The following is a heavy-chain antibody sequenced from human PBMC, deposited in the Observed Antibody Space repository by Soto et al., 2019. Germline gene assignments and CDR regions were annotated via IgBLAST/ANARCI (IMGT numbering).Heavy chain of an antibody. J-gene: IGHJ6*01. CDR2: ISSNDEK. V-gene: IGHV2-26*01. CDR3: ARVLYYAMEV. Sequence: QVTLKESGPVLVKPTETLTLTCTVSGFSLSHPRMGVSWIRQPPGKALEWLAHISSNDEKSYTTSLKSSLTISKDTYKSQVVLIMTNMDPVDTATYYCARVLYYAMEVWGQGTTVTVSS. CDR1: GFSLSHPRMG.